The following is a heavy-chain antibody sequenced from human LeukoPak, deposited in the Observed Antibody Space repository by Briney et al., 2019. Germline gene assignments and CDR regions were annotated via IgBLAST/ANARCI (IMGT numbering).Heavy chain of an antibody. CDR2: ISAYNGNT. CDR1: GYTFTSYG. J-gene: IGHJ4*02. CDR3: AREGGGDSSGYSFDY. D-gene: IGHD3-22*01. V-gene: IGHV1-18*01. Sequence: GASVKVSCKASGYTFTSYGISWVRQAPGQGLEWMGWISAYNGNTNYAQKLQGRVTMTTDTSTSTAYMELRSLRSDDTAVYYCAREGGGDSSGYSFDYWGQGTLVTVSS.